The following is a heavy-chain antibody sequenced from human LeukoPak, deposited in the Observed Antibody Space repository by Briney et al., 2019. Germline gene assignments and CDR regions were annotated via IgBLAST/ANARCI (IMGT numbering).Heavy chain of an antibody. CDR1: GGSISGYY. J-gene: IGHJ4*02. CDR2: IYYSGST. Sequence: PSETLSLTCTVSGGSISGYYWSWIRQPPGKGLEWIGYIYYSGSTNYNPSLKSRVTISVDTSKNQFSLKLSSVTAADTAVYYCAREAVAATGFDYWGQGTLVTVSS. V-gene: IGHV4-59*01. CDR3: AREAVAATGFDY. D-gene: IGHD6-19*01.